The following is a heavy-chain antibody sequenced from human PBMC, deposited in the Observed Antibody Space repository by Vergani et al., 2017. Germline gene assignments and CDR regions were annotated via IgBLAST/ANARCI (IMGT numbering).Heavy chain of an antibody. D-gene: IGHD3-22*01. V-gene: IGHV1-24*01. J-gene: IGHJ2*01. CDR2: FDPEDGET. CDR1: GYTLTELS. CDR3: ARVVKAYYDSSGYPDWYFDL. Sequence: QVQLVQSGAEVKKPGASVKVSCKVSGYTLTELSMHWVRQAPGKGLEWMGGFDPEDGETIYAQKFQGRVTMTEDTSTDTAYMELSSLRSEDTAVYYCARVVKAYYDSSGYPDWYFDLWGRGTLVTVSS.